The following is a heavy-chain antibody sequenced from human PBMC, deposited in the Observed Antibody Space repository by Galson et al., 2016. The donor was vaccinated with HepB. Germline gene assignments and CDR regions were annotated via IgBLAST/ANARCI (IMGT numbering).Heavy chain of an antibody. J-gene: IGHJ6*02. CDR2: ISGTGGRT. CDR3: AKSSCGGECYYRMDV. V-gene: IGHV3-23*01. CDR1: GFTFSTYS. D-gene: IGHD2-21*01. Sequence: SLRLSCAASGFTFSTYSMTWVRQAPGKGLEWVSAISGTGGRTYYADSVKGRFSISRDGSKNTLYLQLNTLRVDDTAVYYCAKSSCGGECYYRMDVWGQGTTVTVSS.